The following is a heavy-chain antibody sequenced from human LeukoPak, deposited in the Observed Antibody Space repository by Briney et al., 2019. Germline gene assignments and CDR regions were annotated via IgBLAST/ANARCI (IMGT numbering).Heavy chain of an antibody. Sequence: SETLSLTCAVYGGSFSGYYWSWIRQPPGKGLEWIGYIYYSGSTNYNPSLKSRVTISVDTSKNQFSLKLSSVTAADTAVYYCARTGPTQYYFDYWGQGTLVTVSS. CDR1: GGSFSGYY. CDR3: ARTGPTQYYFDY. J-gene: IGHJ4*02. CDR2: IYYSGST. D-gene: IGHD1-7*01. V-gene: IGHV4-59*01.